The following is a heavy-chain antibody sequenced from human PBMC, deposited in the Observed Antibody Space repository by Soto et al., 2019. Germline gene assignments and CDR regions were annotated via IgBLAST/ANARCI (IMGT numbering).Heavy chain of an antibody. Sequence: QVQPQESGPGLVKPSQTLSLTCTVSGGSISGGHYYWTRIRQHPGSGLEWIGYIYYTGSTYYNPSLKRRVIMSVDTSNNQLSLKLSSVTAADTAVYFCARVSGIVVVPTAKDPHYYYMDVWGKGTTVTVSS. V-gene: IGHV4-31*03. CDR1: GGSISGGHYY. CDR3: ARVSGIVVVPTAKDPHYYYMDV. D-gene: IGHD2-2*01. CDR2: IYYTGST. J-gene: IGHJ6*03.